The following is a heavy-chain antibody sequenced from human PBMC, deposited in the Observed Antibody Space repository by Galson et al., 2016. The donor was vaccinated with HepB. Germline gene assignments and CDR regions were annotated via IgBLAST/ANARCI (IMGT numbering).Heavy chain of an antibody. CDR2: IRADGRNT. D-gene: IGHD4-17*01. CDR1: GFTFSSYV. J-gene: IGHJ4*02. CDR3: AKDNYGDHAFAY. Sequence: SLRLSCAASGFTFSSYVLSWVRQPPGKGLEWVSAIRADGRNTYYEDSVKGRFTISRDNSKNTVYQQMNSLRAEDTAVYYCAKDNYGDHAFAYWGQGTLVTVSS. V-gene: IGHV3-23*01.